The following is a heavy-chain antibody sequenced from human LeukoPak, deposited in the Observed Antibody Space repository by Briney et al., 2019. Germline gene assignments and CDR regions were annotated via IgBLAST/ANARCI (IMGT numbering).Heavy chain of an antibody. D-gene: IGHD3-16*01. CDR3: ARDYEGLAFDI. J-gene: IGHJ3*02. Sequence: SETLSLTCSVSGGSISSYYWSWIRQPPGRGLEWIGYVYYSGRTSYNPSLKSRVTISVDTSKDQFSLKLSSVTAADTAVYYCARDYEGLAFDIWGQGTMVTVSS. V-gene: IGHV4-59*12. CDR2: VYYSGRT. CDR1: GGSISSYY.